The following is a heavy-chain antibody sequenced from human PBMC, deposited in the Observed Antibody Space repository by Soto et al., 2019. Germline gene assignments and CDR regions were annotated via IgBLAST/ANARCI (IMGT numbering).Heavy chain of an antibody. CDR2: ISGSGGST. CDR3: AKSSELWELLRHYYYGMDV. J-gene: IGHJ6*04. CDR1: GFTFSSYA. D-gene: IGHD1-26*01. Sequence: GGSLRLSCAASGFTFSSYAMSWVRQAPGKGLEWVSAISGSGGSTYYADSVKGRFTISRDNSKNTLYLQMNSLGAEDTAVYYCAKSSELWELLRHYYYGMDVWGKGTTVTVSS. V-gene: IGHV3-23*01.